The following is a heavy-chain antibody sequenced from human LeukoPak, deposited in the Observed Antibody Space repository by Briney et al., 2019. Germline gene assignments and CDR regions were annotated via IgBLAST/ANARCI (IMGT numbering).Heavy chain of an antibody. CDR3: ARGRCYYYGMDV. CDR2: MNPNSGNT. CDR1: GYTFTSYD. V-gene: IGHV1-8*01. Sequence: GASVKVSCKASGYTFTSYDINWVRQATGQGLEWMGWMNPNSGNTGYTQKFQGRVTMTRNTSISTAYMELSSLRSEDTAVYYCARGRCYYYGMDVWGQGTTVNVSS. J-gene: IGHJ6*02.